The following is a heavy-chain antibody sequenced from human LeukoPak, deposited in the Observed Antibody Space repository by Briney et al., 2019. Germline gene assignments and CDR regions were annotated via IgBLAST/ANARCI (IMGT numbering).Heavy chain of an antibody. V-gene: IGHV3-74*01. CDR1: GFTFSSYW. CDR2: INSDGSST. D-gene: IGHD3-22*01. Sequence: GGSLRLSCAASGFTFSSYWMHWLRQAPWKGLVWLSRINSDGSSTSYADSVTGRFTIYRDNAKNTLYMQMNSLRAEDTAVYYCASVSDSSGYWLFDYWGQGTLVTVSS. J-gene: IGHJ4*02. CDR3: ASVSDSSGYWLFDY.